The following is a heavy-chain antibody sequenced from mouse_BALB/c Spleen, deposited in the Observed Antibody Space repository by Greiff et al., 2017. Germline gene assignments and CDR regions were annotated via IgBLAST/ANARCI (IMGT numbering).Heavy chain of an antibody. CDR2: ISSGGSYT. D-gene: IGHD1-1*01. J-gene: IGHJ4*01. Sequence: EVKLMESGGGLVKPGGSLKLSCAASGFTFSSYAMSWVRQSPEKRLEWVAEISSGGSYTYYPDTVTGRFTISRDNAKNTLYLEMSSLRSEDTAMYYCARDRPSYGNSYQSMDYWGQGTSVTVSS. V-gene: IGHV5-9-4*01. CDR1: GFTFSSYA. CDR3: ARDRPSYGNSYQSMDY.